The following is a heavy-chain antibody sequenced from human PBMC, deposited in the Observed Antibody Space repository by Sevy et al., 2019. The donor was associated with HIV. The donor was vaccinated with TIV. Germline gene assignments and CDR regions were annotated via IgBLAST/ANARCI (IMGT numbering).Heavy chain of an antibody. CDR3: ATVGLGYYSGSSYYQGDWFDP. CDR1: GYSLSKLS. CDR2: HDPGNGEI. Sequence: ASVKVSCKVFGYSLSKLSMHWVRQAPGKGLEWMGSHDPGNGEITYAQTLQGRVTMTEDTSTDTAYMELSGLTSEDTATYYCATVGLGYYSGSSYYQGDWFDPWGQGTLVTVSS. J-gene: IGHJ5*02. V-gene: IGHV1-24*01. D-gene: IGHD2-15*01.